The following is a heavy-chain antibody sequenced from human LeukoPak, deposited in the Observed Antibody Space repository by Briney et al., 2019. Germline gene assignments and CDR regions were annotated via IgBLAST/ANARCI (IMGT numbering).Heavy chain of an antibody. J-gene: IGHJ5*02. CDR1: GGSFSGYY. CDR2: IYSSGS. V-gene: IGHV4-4*07. Sequence: SETLSLTCAVYGGSFSGYYLSWIRQPAGKGLEWIGRIYSSGSNYNPSLKSRVTISADTSTNQVSLTLSSVTAADTAVYYCARDSGTTGEVKFDPWGQGTLVTVSS. CDR3: ARDSGTTGEVKFDP. D-gene: IGHD3-10*01.